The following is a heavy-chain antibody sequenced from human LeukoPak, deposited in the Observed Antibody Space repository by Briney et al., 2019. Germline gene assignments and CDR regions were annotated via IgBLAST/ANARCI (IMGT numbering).Heavy chain of an antibody. D-gene: IGHD3-10*01. CDR3: ARDLEGYHYGSGNYPQ. J-gene: IGHJ4*02. CDR1: GYTFTGYY. V-gene: IGHV1-2*02. CDR2: INPNSGGT. Sequence: ASVKLSCKASGYTFTGYYIHWVRQAPGQGLEWMGLINPNSGGTNYAQKFQGRVTMTRDTSITTAYMELSSLTSDDTAVYYCARDLEGYHYGSGNYPQWGQGTLVTVSS.